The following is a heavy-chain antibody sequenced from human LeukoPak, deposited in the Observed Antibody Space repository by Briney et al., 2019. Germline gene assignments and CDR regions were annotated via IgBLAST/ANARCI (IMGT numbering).Heavy chain of an antibody. V-gene: IGHV4-34*01. J-gene: IGHJ4*02. CDR2: INHSGST. Sequence: SETLSLTCAVYGGSFSGYYWSWIRQPPGKGLEWIGEINHSGSTNYNPSLKSRVTISVDTSKNQFSLRLSSVTAADTAVYYCARAGLYRKWIQLWLPSSDYWGQGTLVTVSS. D-gene: IGHD5-18*01. CDR1: GGSFSGYY. CDR3: ARAGLYRKWIQLWLPSSDY.